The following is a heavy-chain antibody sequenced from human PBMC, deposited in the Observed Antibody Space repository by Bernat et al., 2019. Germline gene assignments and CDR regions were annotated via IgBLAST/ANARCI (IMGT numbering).Heavy chain of an antibody. CDR1: GFTFSGSA. CDR2: IRSKANSYAT. V-gene: IGHV3-73*01. CDR3: TASMIVVVELFDY. Sequence: EVQLVESGGGLVQPGGSPKLSCAASGFTFSGSAMHWVRQASGKGLEWVGRIRSKANSYATAYAASVKGRFTISRDDSKNTAYLQMNSLKTEDTAVYYCTASMIVVVELFDYWGQGTLVTVSS. J-gene: IGHJ4*02. D-gene: IGHD3-22*01.